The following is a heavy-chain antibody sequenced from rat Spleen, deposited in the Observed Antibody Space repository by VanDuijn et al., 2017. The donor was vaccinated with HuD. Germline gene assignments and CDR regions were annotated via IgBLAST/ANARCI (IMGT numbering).Heavy chain of an antibody. D-gene: IGHD1-10*01. CDR2: ISNDERHT. CDR3: ARRRTTYFDY. J-gene: IGHJ2*01. CDR1: GFTFSDYN. V-gene: IGHV5-7*01. Sequence: EVRLVESGGGLVRPGRSLKLSCAASGFTFSDYNMAWVRQAPKKGLEWVAIISNDERHTYYRDSVKGRFTISRDNAKSTLYLQMDSLRSEDTATYYCARRRTTYFDYWGQGVMVTVSS.